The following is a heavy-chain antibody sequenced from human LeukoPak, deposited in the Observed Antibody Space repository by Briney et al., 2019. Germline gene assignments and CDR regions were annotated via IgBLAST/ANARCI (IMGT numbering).Heavy chain of an antibody. CDR2: IRYDGSNK. J-gene: IGHJ5*02. CDR3: AKDPLRYSSSSWFDP. Sequence: GGSLRLSCAASGFTFSSYGMHWVRQAPGKGLGWVAFIRYDGSNKYYTDSVKGRFTISRDNSKNTLYLQMNSLRAEDTAVYCCAKDPLRYSSSSWFDPWGQGTLVTVSS. D-gene: IGHD6-6*01. V-gene: IGHV3-30*02. CDR1: GFTFSSYG.